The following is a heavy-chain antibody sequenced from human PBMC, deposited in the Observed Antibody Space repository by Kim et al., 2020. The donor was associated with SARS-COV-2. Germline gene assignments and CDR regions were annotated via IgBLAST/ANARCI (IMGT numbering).Heavy chain of an antibody. CDR2: INSDGSST. D-gene: IGHD3-22*01. V-gene: IGHV3-74*01. Sequence: GGSLRLSCAASGFTFSSYWMHWVRQAPGKGLVWVSRINSDGSSTSYADSVKGRFTISRDNAKNTLYLQMNSLRAEDTAVYYCARARPDYYDSSGYYHWYFDLWGRGTLVTVSS. CDR3: ARARPDYYDSSGYYHWYFDL. CDR1: GFTFSSYW. J-gene: IGHJ2*01.